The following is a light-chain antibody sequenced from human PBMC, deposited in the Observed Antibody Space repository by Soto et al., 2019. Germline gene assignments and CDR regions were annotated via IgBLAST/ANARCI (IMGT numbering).Light chain of an antibody. CDR1: QSVSSSY. Sequence: SVLTQYPGPQYLSPGERATLYCRASQSVSSSYLAWYHQKHGQAPRHLIYGASSRATGIPDRFSGSGSGTDFTLTIRRLESEAFAVYCCVQYGRSLFSFGPATKVDI. J-gene: IGKJ3*01. CDR2: GAS. CDR3: VQYGRSLFS. V-gene: IGKV3-20*01.